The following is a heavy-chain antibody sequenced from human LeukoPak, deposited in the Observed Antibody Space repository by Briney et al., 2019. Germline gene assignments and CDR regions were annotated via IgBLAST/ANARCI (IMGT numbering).Heavy chain of an antibody. CDR1: GFTVSSNY. CDR3: AKDPVATPYDY. J-gene: IGHJ4*02. Sequence: PGGSLRLSCAASGFTVSSNYMSWVRQAPGKGLEWVSVIYSGGSTYYADSVKGRFTISRDNSKNTLYLQMNSLRAEDTAVYYCAKDPVATPYDYWGQGTLVTVSS. D-gene: IGHD5-12*01. V-gene: IGHV3-53*01. CDR2: IYSGGST.